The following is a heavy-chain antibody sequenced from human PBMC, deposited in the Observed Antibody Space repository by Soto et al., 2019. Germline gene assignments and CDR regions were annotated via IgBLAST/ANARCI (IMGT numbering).Heavy chain of an antibody. J-gene: IGHJ4*02. CDR2: NIPLFGTA. Sequence: QVQLVQSGAEVKKPGSSVKVSCKASGGTFSTYDICWVRQAPGQGLEWMGGNIPLFGTANYAQKFQGRVTIIADESTRTAYMELRRLRSEDTAVYYCAINEGTDGYKFAYWGQGTLVTVSS. D-gene: IGHD5-12*01. CDR1: GGTFSTYD. V-gene: IGHV1-69*01. CDR3: AINEGTDGYKFAY.